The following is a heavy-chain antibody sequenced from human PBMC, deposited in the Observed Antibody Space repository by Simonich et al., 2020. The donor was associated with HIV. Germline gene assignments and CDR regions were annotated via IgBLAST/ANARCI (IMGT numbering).Heavy chain of an antibody. CDR3: ARGVTPYDAFDI. Sequence: QVQLVQSGAEVKKPGASVKVSCKVSGHSLAELSMNWGRQTPGRGLEWMGGFDPERGETIDAHKLQGRVTMTEDTSTSTAYMELRSLRSDDTAVYYCARGVTPYDAFDIWGQGTMVTVSS. D-gene: IGHD2-15*01. V-gene: IGHV1-24*01. CDR1: GHSLAELS. CDR2: FDPERGET. J-gene: IGHJ3*02.